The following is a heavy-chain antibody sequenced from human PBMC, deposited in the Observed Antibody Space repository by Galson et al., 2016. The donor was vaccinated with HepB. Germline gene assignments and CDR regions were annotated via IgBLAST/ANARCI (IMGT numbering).Heavy chain of an antibody. CDR3: AASPATTEVPEGYALDF. J-gene: IGHJ3*01. V-gene: IGHV3-30*04. Sequence: SLRLSCAASGFSFSSQAMYWVRQAPGKGLEWVAVISYDERNEYYTDSVKGRFTVSRDSSKYTLYLQMNSLRIEDTAVYYCAASPATTEVPEGYALDFWGQGTMVTVSS. CDR2: ISYDERNE. D-gene: IGHD4-11*01. CDR1: GFSFSSQA.